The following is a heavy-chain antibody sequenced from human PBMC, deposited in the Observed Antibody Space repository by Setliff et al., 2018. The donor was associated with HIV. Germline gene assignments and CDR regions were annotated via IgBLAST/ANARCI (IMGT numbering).Heavy chain of an antibody. Sequence: SCKASGYSFTNYWVGWVRQMPGNGLEWVGLIWPDDSDTIYSPSFQGQVTLSADKSITTVYLQWNSLKAPDTAIYYCARLSKFYDFWTPNYWGQGTLVTVSS. J-gene: IGHJ4*02. V-gene: IGHV5-51*01. CDR3: ARLSKFYDFWTPNY. CDR2: IWPDDSDT. CDR1: GYSFTNYW. D-gene: IGHD3-3*01.